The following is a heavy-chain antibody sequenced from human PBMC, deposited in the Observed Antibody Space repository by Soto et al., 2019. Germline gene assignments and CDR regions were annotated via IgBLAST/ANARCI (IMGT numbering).Heavy chain of an antibody. V-gene: IGHV3-30-3*01. J-gene: IGHJ1*01. CDR1: GFTLSNYV. CDR2: ISKDGNAQ. D-gene: IGHD3-22*01. Sequence: QEQLVESGGAVVQPGWSLRLSCAASGFTLSNYVIHWVRQTPGKGLEWVAAISKDGNAQYYADAVKGRFTISRDNSKDTVYLEINNLRVEDTSVFYCAREDASSGRAGTFHNWGQGTLVTVSS. CDR3: AREDASSGRAGTFHN.